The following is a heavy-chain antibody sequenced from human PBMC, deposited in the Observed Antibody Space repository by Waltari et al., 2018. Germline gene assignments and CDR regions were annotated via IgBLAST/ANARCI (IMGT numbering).Heavy chain of an antibody. V-gene: IGHV3-23*01. Sequence: EVQLLESGGALVQPGESLRLSCAASGFTFRNYDMTWVCQAPGKGLEWVSHISTGGGITYYADSVKGRFTISRDNSKNTLYLQMNGLRAEDTAVYYCAKPESYPMTLVINAYFDYWGQGTLVTVSS. J-gene: IGHJ4*02. CDR2: ISTGGGIT. D-gene: IGHD2-21*01. CDR1: GFTFRNYD. CDR3: AKPESYPMTLVINAYFDY.